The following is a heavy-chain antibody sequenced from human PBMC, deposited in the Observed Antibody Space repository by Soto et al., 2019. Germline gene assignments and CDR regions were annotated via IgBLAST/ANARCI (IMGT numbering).Heavy chain of an antibody. CDR2: ISYDGSMK. V-gene: IGHV3-30*03. CDR1: GFRFSIYG. Sequence: GSLGLSWEVSGFRFSIYGMPWIRQAPGKGLEWVAVISYDGSMKYYADSVKGRFTISRDKSKDTRYLQMNSLRVEETAVYYCVRDNQQGLINGGGDSWGQGILVTVSS. J-gene: IGHJ4*02. D-gene: IGHD6-19*01. CDR3: VRDNQQGLINGGGDS.